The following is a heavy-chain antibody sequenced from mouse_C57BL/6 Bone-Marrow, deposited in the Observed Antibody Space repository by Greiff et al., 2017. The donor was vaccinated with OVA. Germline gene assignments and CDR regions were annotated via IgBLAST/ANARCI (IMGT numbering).Heavy chain of an antibody. J-gene: IGHJ2*01. CDR2: IDPSDSYT. Sequence: QVQLQQPGAELVKPGASVKLSCKASGYTFTSYWMQWVKQRPGQGLEWIGEIDPSDSYTNYNQKFKGKATLTVDTSSSTAYMQLSSLTSEDSAVYYCANYSPGYWGQGTTLTVSS. CDR3: ANYSPGY. V-gene: IGHV1-50*01. D-gene: IGHD2-12*01. CDR1: GYTFTSYW.